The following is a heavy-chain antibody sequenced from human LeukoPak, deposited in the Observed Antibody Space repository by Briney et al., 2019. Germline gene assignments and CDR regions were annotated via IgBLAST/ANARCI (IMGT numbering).Heavy chain of an antibody. Sequence: PGGSLRLSCVASGFTFSHYYMSWVRQAPGQGLEWVAHTNQDGSVEFHVDSVKGRFTISRDNAKNSLYLQMNSLRADDTAVYYCARDYYGSHDYWGQGALVTVSS. J-gene: IGHJ4*02. V-gene: IGHV3-7*01. D-gene: IGHD3-10*01. CDR2: TNQDGSVE. CDR3: ARDYYGSHDY. CDR1: GFTFSHYY.